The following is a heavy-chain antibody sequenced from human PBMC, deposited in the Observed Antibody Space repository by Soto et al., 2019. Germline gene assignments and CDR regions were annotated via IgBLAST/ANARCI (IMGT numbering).Heavy chain of an antibody. V-gene: IGHV3-23*01. CDR1: GFTFSSYA. D-gene: IGHD3-3*01. J-gene: IGHJ3*02. Sequence: PGGSLRLSCAASGFTFSSYAMSWVRQAPGKGLEWVSAISGSGGSTYYADSVKGRFTISRDNSKNTLYLQMNSLRAEDTAVYYCAKDQLRYSDFWSGAVAFDIWGQGTMVTV. CDR2: ISGSGGST. CDR3: AKDQLRYSDFWSGAVAFDI.